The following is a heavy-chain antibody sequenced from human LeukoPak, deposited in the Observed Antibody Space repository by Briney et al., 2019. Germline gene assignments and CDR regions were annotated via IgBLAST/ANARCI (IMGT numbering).Heavy chain of an antibody. Sequence: PGGSLRLSCAASGFTVSSNYMSWVRQAPGKGLEWVSVIYSGGSTYYADSVKGRFTISRDNSKNTLYLQMNSLRAEDTAVYYCARANYYDFWSGSHDAFDIWGHGTMATVSS. CDR1: GFTVSSNY. D-gene: IGHD3-3*01. J-gene: IGHJ3*02. CDR2: IYSGGST. V-gene: IGHV3-53*01. CDR3: ARANYYDFWSGSHDAFDI.